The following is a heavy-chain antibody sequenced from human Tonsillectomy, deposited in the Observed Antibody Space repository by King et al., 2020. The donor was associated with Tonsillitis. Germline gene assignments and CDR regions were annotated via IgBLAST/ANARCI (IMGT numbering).Heavy chain of an antibody. CDR2: IHYSGRT. D-gene: IGHD3-10*01. CDR1: GGSISNDDHY. V-gene: IGHV4-30-4*08. Sequence: HVQLQESGPGLVKPSQTLSLTCTVSGGSISNDDHYWSLIRQPPGKGLEWIGYIHYSGRTHYNPSLKSRVTISVDTSKNQFSLKLTSVTAADTAVYYCARNSMNDYGSGRYTPNWFDPWGQGILVTVSS. J-gene: IGHJ5*02. CDR3: ARNSMNDYGSGRYTPNWFDP.